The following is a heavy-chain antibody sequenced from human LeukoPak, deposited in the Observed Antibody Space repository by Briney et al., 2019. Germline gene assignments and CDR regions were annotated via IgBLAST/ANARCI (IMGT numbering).Heavy chain of an antibody. J-gene: IGHJ6*02. CDR2: IYHSGST. D-gene: IGHD3-3*01. V-gene: IGHV4-4*02. CDR1: GGSISSSNW. CDR3: ARGFYYDFWSGYFGTNYYYYYGMDV. Sequence: SETLSLTCAVSGGSISSSNWWSWVRQPPGKGLEWIGEIYHSGSTNYNPSPKSRVTISVDKSKNQFSLKLSSVTAADTAVYYCARGFYYDFWSGYFGTNYYYYYGMDVWGQGTTVTVSS.